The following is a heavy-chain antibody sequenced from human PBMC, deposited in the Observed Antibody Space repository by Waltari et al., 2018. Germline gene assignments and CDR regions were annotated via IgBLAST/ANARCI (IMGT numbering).Heavy chain of an antibody. CDR3: ARDQYYYDSSGSADY. Sequence: EVQLVESGGSLVKPGGSLRLSCAASGFTFSSYSMNWVRQAPGKGLEWVSSISSSSSYIYYADSVKGRFTISRDNAKNSLYLQMNSLRAEDTAVYYCARDQYYYDSSGSADYWGQGTLVTVSS. CDR2: ISSSSSYI. D-gene: IGHD3-22*01. CDR1: GFTFSSYS. J-gene: IGHJ4*02. V-gene: IGHV3-21*01.